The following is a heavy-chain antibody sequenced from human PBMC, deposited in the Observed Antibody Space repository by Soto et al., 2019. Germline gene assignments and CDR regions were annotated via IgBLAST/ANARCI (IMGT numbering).Heavy chain of an antibody. CDR1: GGTFSSYA. D-gene: IGHD4-17*01. CDR2: IIPIFGTA. Sequence: QVQLVQSGAEVKKPGSSVKVSCKASGGTFSSYAISWVRQAPGQGLEWMGGIIPIFGTANYAQKFQGRVTITADESTSTAYMELSSLRSEDTAVYYCAGDPAPYGDYDHYYYGMDVWGQGTTVTVSS. CDR3: AGDPAPYGDYDHYYYGMDV. J-gene: IGHJ6*02. V-gene: IGHV1-69*12.